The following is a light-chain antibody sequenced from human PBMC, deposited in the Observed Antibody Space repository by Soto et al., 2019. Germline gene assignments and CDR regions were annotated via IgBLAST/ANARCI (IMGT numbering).Light chain of an antibody. V-gene: IGKV1-39*01. J-gene: IGKJ1*01. CDR3: HQTAANPWT. CDR2: AAS. Sequence: DIQMTRSPSSLSASVGDRVTITCRASQNIGVYLNWYQKKPGKAPKLLIHAASSLHSGVPSTFSGSGSGTDFALTISSLQPEDFATYYCHQTAANPWTFAQGTKVEIK. CDR1: QNIGVY.